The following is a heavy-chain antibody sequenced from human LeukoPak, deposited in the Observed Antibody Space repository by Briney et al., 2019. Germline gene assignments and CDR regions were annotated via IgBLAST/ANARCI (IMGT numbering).Heavy chain of an antibody. J-gene: IGHJ3*02. CDR2: IYTSGST. CDR1: GGSISSYY. CDR3: ARASGYCSSTSCFLDAFDI. Sequence: PSETLSLTCTASGGSISSYYWSWIRQPAGQGLEWIGRIYTSGSTNYNPSLKSRVTMSVDTSKNQFSLKLSSVTAADTAVYYCARASGYCSSTSCFLDAFDIWGQGTMVTVSS. D-gene: IGHD2-2*01. V-gene: IGHV4-4*07.